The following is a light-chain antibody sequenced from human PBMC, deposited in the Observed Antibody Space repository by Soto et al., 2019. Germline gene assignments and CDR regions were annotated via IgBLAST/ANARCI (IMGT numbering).Light chain of an antibody. V-gene: IGKV3-11*01. CDR1: QSVYSSY. Sequence: EIMLTQSPGTLSLSPGERATLSCRASQSVYSSYLAWYQQKPGQAPRLLIYDASNRATGIPARFSGSGSGTDFTLTISSLEPEDFAVYYCQQRSNWPPITFGQGTRLEIK. CDR3: QQRSNWPPIT. J-gene: IGKJ5*01. CDR2: DAS.